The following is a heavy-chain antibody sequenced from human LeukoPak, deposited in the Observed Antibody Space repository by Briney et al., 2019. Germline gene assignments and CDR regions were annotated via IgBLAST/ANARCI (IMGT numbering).Heavy chain of an antibody. CDR2: VSGYDGRT. J-gene: IGHJ3*02. CDR3: ARDYYNDYEDTFDI. Sequence: ASVKVSCKASGYSFASYGISWVRQAPGQGLKWMGWVSGYDGRTNYAQNLKGRVTVTAETSTSTVYMELRSLRSDDTAVYYCARDYYNDYEDTFDIWGQGTMVTVSS. D-gene: IGHD4-11*01. CDR1: GYSFASYG. V-gene: IGHV1-18*01.